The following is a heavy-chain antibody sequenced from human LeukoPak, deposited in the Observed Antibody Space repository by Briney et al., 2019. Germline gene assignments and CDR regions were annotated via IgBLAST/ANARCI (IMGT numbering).Heavy chain of an antibody. J-gene: IGHJ6*03. CDR2: ISAYNGNT. CDR1: GYTFTSYG. D-gene: IGHD2-2*01. CDR3: ARSGGDVVVPAARLYYMDV. V-gene: IGHV1-18*01. Sequence: GAPVKVSCKASGYTFTSYGISWVRQAPGQGLEWMGWISAYNGNTNYAQKLQGRVTMTTDTSTSTAYMELRSLRSDDTAVYYCARSGGDVVVPAARLYYMDVWGKGTTVTVSS.